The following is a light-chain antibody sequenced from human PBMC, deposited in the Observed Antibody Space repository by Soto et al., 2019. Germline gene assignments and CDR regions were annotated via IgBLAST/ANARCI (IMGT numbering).Light chain of an antibody. CDR1: QSISSW. J-gene: IGKJ2*01. CDR3: QQYNGYSSYS. V-gene: IGKV1-5*01. CDR2: DAS. Sequence: DIQMTQSPSTLSASVGDRVTITCRASQSISSWLAWYQQKPGKAPKLLIYDASTLQSGVPSRFSGSGSGTEFTLTISSLQPDDFATYYCQQYNGYSSYSFGQGT.